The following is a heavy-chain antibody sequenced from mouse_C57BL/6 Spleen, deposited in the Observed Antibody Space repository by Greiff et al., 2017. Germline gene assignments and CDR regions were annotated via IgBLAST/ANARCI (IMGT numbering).Heavy chain of an antibody. CDR3: ALTGTEAMDY. J-gene: IGHJ4*01. Sequence: QVQLQQSGAELVRPGTSVKVSCKASGYAFTNYLIEWVKQRPGQGLEGIGVINPGSGGTNYNEKFKGKATLTADKSSSTAYMQLSSLTSEDSAVYFCALTGTEAMDYWGQGTSVTVSS. D-gene: IGHD4-1*01. CDR2: INPGSGGT. CDR1: GYAFTNYL. V-gene: IGHV1-54*01.